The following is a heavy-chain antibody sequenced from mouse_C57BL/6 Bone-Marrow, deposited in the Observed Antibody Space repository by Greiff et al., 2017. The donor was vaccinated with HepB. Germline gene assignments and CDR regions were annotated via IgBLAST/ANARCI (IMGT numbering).Heavy chain of an antibody. CDR2: IDPNSGGT. Sequence: VKLQESGAELVKPGASVKLSCKASGYTFTSYWMHWVKQRPGRGLEWIGRIDPNSGGTKYNEKFKSKATLTVDKPSSTAYMQLSSLTSEDSAVYYCARSGWLLHYAMDYWGQGTSVTVSS. CDR1: GYTFTSYW. CDR3: ARSGWLLHYAMDY. J-gene: IGHJ4*01. D-gene: IGHD2-3*01. V-gene: IGHV1-72*01.